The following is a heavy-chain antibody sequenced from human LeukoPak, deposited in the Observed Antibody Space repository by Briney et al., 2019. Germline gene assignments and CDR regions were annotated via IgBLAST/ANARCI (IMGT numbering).Heavy chain of an antibody. J-gene: IGHJ4*02. V-gene: IGHV3-30*02. CDR1: GFTFSSYG. Sequence: TGGSLRLSCAASGFTFSSYGMHWVRQAPGKGREWVAFIRYDGSNKYYADSVKGRFTISRDNSKNTLYLQMNSLRAEDTAVYYCAKDQVGATVRALGYWCQGTLVTVSS. CDR2: IRYDGSNK. CDR3: AKDQVGATVRALGY. D-gene: IGHD1-26*01.